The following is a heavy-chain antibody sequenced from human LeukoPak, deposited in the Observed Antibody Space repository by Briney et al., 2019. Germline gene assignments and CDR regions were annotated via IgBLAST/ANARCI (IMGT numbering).Heavy chain of an antibody. V-gene: IGHV1-69*04. D-gene: IGHD6-19*01. CDR3: ARASSSGWYANWFDP. Sequence: SVKVSCKASGGTFSSYAISWVRQAPGQGLEWMGRIIPILGIANYAQKFQGRVTITADKSTSTAYMELSSLRSEDTAVYYCARASSSGWYANWFDPWGQGTLVTVSS. CDR1: GGTFSSYA. CDR2: IIPILGIA. J-gene: IGHJ5*02.